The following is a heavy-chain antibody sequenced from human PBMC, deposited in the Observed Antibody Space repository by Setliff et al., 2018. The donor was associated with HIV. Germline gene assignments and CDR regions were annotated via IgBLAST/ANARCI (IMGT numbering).Heavy chain of an antibody. J-gene: IGHJ6*03. CDR2: INHSGST. V-gene: IGHV4-34*01. CDR3: ARGVLWLGEFAYYYYYIDV. D-gene: IGHD3-10*01. Sequence: SETLSLTCAVYVESFSGFYWSWIRQPPGKGLEWIGEINHSGSTNYNPSLKSRVTISVDTSKNQFSLKLSFVTAADTAVYYCARGVLWLGEFAYYYYYIDVWGKGTPVTVSS. CDR1: VESFSGFY.